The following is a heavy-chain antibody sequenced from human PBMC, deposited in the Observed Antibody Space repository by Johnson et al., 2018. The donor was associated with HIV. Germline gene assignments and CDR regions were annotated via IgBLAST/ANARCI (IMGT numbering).Heavy chain of an antibody. CDR2: IKQDGSER. Sequence: MLLVESGGGVVRPGGSLRLSCAASGFTFSSYWMSWVRQAPGKGLEWVANIKQDGSERYFADSVKGRVTISRDNAKNSLYLQMSSLRAEDTAVYYFARQGKRLTWGGAFDIWGQGTMVTVSP. J-gene: IGHJ3*02. V-gene: IGHV3-7*01. CDR3: ARQGKRLTWGGAFDI. CDR1: GFTFSSYW. D-gene: IGHD3-16*01.